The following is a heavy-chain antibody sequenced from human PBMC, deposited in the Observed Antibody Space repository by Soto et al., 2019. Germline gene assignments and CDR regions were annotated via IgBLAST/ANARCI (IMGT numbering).Heavy chain of an antibody. D-gene: IGHD3-10*01. CDR2: ITAYNGDT. J-gene: IGHJ4*02. V-gene: IGHV1-18*01. CDR3: AGFLQVSPGDFDY. Sequence: QVQLVQSGGEVKKPGASVKVSCKASGYTFPSFAFNWVRQAPGQGLEWMGWITAYNGDTKYVPKFQGRVTMTTDTSTSTSYMELRSLRSADTAVYYCAGFLQVSPGDFDYWGQGTLVTVSS. CDR1: GYTFPSFA.